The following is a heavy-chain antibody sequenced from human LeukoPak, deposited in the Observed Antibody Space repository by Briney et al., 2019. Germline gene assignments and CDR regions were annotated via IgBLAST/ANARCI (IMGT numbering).Heavy chain of an antibody. J-gene: IGHJ5*02. D-gene: IGHD6-6*01. CDR1: GGSFSGYY. V-gene: IGHV4-34*01. CDR3: ARGSPIARPGWFDP. CDR2: INHSGST. Sequence: SDTLSLTCAVYGGSFSGYYWSWIRQPPGKGLDWIGEINHSGSTNYNPSLKSRVTISVDTSKNQFSLKLSSVTAADTAVYYCARGSPIARPGWFDPWGQGTLVTVSS.